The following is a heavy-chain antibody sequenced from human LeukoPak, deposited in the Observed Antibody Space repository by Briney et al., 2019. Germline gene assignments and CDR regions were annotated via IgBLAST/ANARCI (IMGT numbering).Heavy chain of an antibody. CDR1: GFIFNNEW. CDR2: IRADGTEK. V-gene: IGHV3-7*03. Sequence: GGSLRLSCAASGFIFNNEWMDWVRQAPGKGLEWVANIRADGTEKYYVDSVKGRFTISRDNAKNSLYLQLNSLRVEDTAVYYCSRRLDYWGQGTLVTVSS. J-gene: IGHJ4*02. CDR3: SRRLDY.